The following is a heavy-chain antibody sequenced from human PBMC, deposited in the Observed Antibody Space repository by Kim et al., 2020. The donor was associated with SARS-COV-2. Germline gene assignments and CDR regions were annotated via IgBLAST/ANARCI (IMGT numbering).Heavy chain of an antibody. V-gene: IGHV3-9*01. D-gene: IGHD6-19*01. CDR1: GFTFGDYA. CDR2: ISWNSGSI. J-gene: IGHJ6*03. CDR3: SKEAGYSSLYYYYYMHV. Sequence: GGSLRLSCAASGFTFGDYAMHWVRQAPGKGLEWVSGISWNSGSIGYADSVKGRFTISRENAKNSLYLQMNSLRAEDTALYYCSKEAGYSSLYYYYYMHVWGKGTTATVSS.